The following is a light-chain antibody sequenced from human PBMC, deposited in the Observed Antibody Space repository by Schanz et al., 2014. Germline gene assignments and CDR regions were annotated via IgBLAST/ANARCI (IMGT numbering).Light chain of an antibody. CDR3: SSHTAITTAVV. CDR1: SSDVGGYNF. CDR2: DVS. Sequence: QSALTQPASVSGSPGQSITISCTGTSSDVGGYNFVSWYQQHPAKAPKLIIYDVSNRPSGVSNRFSGSKSGNTASLTISGLQAEDEADYHCSSHTAITTAVVFGGGTKLTVL. J-gene: IGLJ2*01. V-gene: IGLV2-14*03.